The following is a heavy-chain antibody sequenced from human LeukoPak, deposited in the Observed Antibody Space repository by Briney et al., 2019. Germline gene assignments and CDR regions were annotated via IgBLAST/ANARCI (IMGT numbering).Heavy chain of an antibody. V-gene: IGHV1-2*02. CDR2: INPNGGGT. CDR3: ARVKLGYCSGGSCYPVLPFDY. D-gene: IGHD2-15*01. CDR1: GYNFIDYY. Sequence: VASVKVSCKTSGYNFIDYYVYWVRQAPGQRLEWMGWINPNGGGTNYAQKFQGRVTMTRNTSISTAYMELSSLRSEDTAVYYCARVKLGYCSGGSCYPVLPFDYWGQGTLVTVSS. J-gene: IGHJ4*02.